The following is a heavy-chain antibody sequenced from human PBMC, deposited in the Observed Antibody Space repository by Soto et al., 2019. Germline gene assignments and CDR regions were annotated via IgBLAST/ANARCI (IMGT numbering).Heavy chain of an antibody. J-gene: IGHJ5*01. V-gene: IGHV3-30*18. CDR3: AKVSEGSMITFGGVIAS. Sequence: QVQLVESGGGVVHPGRSLRLSCAASGFTFSTYGMHWVRQAPGKGLERVAVISFDGNIKYYADSVKGRFTISRDSSKTTLFLQMDSLRAEDTAAYLCAKVSEGSMITFGGVIASWGQGTLVTVSS. CDR2: ISFDGNIK. CDR1: GFTFSTYG. D-gene: IGHD3-16*01.